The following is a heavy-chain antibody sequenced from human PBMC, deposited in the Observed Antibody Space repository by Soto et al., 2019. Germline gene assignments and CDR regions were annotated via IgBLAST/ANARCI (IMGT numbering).Heavy chain of an antibody. J-gene: IGHJ4*02. V-gene: IGHV3-21*01. CDR1: GFTFSSYS. D-gene: IGHD4-17*01. CDR2: ISSSSSYI. Sequence: EVQLVESGGGLVKPGGSLRLSCAASGFTFSSYSMNWVRQAPGKGLEWVSSISSSSSYIYYADSVKGRFTISRDNAKNSLYLQMNSLRAEDTAVYYCARDGGIGDLSLDYFDYWGQGTLVTVSS. CDR3: ARDGGIGDLSLDYFDY.